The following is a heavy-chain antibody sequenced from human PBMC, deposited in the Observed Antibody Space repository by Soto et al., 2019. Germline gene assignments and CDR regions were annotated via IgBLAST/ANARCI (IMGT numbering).Heavy chain of an antibody. CDR1: GYTFTGYY. J-gene: IGHJ6*02. CDR3: ARDGMGIAAAGSTGYYYYYGMDV. D-gene: IGHD6-25*01. V-gene: IGHV1-2*04. Sequence: ASVKVSCKASGYTFTGYYMHWVRQAPGQGLEWMGWINPNSGGTNYAQKFQGWVTMTRDTSISTVYMELSRLRSDDTAVYYCARDGMGIAAAGSTGYYYYYGMDVWGQGTTVTVSS. CDR2: INPNSGGT.